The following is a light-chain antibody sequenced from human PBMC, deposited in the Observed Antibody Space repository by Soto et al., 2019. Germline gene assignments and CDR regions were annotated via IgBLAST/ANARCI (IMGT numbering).Light chain of an antibody. CDR2: KAS. J-gene: IGKJ1*01. CDR3: QQYNSDST. Sequence: IQMTQSPSTLSASVGDRVTITCRASQSSSIWLAWYQQKPGKDPKLLIYKASSLESEVPSRFSGSGSGTEFTLTINSLQPDDSATYYCQQYNSDSTFGQGTKVEIK. CDR1: QSSSIW. V-gene: IGKV1-5*03.